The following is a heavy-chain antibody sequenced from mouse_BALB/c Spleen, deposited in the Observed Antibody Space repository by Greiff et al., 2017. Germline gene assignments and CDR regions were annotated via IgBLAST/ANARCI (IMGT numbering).Heavy chain of an antibody. V-gene: IGHV1-7*01. Sequence: VQLQQSGAELAKPGASVKMSCKASGYTFTSYWMHWVKQRPGQGLEWIGYINPSTGYTEYNQKFKDKATLTADKSSSTAYMQLSSLTSEDSAVYYCAREGYGSPFDYWGQGTTLTVSS. CDR3: AREGYGSPFDY. J-gene: IGHJ2*01. D-gene: IGHD2-10*02. CDR1: GYTFTSYW. CDR2: INPSTGYT.